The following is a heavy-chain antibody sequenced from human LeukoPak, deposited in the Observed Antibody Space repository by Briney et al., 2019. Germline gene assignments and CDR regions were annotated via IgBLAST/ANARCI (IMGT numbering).Heavy chain of an antibody. D-gene: IGHD5-18*01. CDR2: TYYRPKWSS. V-gene: IGHV6-1*01. Sequence: SQTLSLTCAISGDSVSSNSAAWNWIRQSPSRGLEWLGRTYYRPKWSSNYAVSVKSRITIHPDTSKNQFSLQLNSVTPEDTAVYYCAGGVDTDLHYWGQGTLVTVSS. J-gene: IGHJ4*02. CDR1: GDSVSSNSAA. CDR3: AGGVDTDLHY.